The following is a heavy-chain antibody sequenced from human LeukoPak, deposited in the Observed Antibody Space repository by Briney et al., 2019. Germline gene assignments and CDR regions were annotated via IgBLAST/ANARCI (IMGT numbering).Heavy chain of an antibody. CDR2: TYTSGST. CDR1: GGSISSYY. CDR3: ARDLYYYDSSGLLDAFDI. D-gene: IGHD3-22*01. Sequence: SETLSLTCTVSGGSISSYYWSWIRQPAGKGLEWIGRTYTSGSTNYNTSLKSRVTMSVDTSKNQFSLKLSSVTAADTAVYYCARDLYYYDSSGLLDAFDIWGQGTMVTVSS. J-gene: IGHJ3*02. V-gene: IGHV4-4*07.